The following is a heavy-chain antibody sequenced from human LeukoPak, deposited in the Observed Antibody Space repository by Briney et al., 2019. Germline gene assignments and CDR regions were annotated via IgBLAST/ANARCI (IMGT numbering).Heavy chain of an antibody. V-gene: IGHV4-59*01. Sequence: SETLSLTCTVSGGSISSYYWSWIRQPPGKGLEWLGNIYYSGSTNYNPSLKSRVTISVDTSKNQFSLKLSSVTAADTAVYYCARGDYYGSPKVVAAWGQGTLVTVSS. CDR3: ARGDYYGSPKVVAA. CDR1: GGSISSYY. J-gene: IGHJ5*02. CDR2: IYYSGST. D-gene: IGHD3-10*01.